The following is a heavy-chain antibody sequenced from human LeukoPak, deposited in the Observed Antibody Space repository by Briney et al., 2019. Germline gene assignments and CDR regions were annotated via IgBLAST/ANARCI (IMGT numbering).Heavy chain of an antibody. V-gene: IGHV4-39*01. CDR2: IYYSGST. CDR1: GGSISSSSYY. Sequence: SETLSLTCTVSGGSISSSSYYWGWIRQPPGKGLEWIGSIYYSGSTYYNPSLKSRVTISVDTSKNQFSLKLSSVAAADTAVYYCAILAYSSGSYYFDYWGQGTLVTVSS. J-gene: IGHJ4*02. D-gene: IGHD6-19*01. CDR3: AILAYSSGSYYFDY.